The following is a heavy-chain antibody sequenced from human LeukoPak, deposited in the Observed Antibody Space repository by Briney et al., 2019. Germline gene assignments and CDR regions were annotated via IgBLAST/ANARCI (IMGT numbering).Heavy chain of an antibody. CDR2: ISDYNGQT. J-gene: IGHJ4*02. CDR3: ARGDYGDSMDY. Sequence: ASVKVSCKAFGYTFDLYGINWVRQPPGQGLEWMGWISDYNGQTNYAQKFQGRVTMTPDTSTSTAYMELRSLTCDDTAVYYCARGDYGDSMDYWGQGTLVSVSS. D-gene: IGHD4-17*01. V-gene: IGHV1-18*01. CDR1: GYTFDLYG.